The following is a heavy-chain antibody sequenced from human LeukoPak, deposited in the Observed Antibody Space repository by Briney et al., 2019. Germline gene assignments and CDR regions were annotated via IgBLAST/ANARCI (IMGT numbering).Heavy chain of an antibody. Sequence: VASVKVSCTASGYTFTIYGISWVRQAPGQGLEWMGWISAYNGNTNYAQKLQGRVTMTTDTSTSTAYMELRSLRSDDTAVYYCAREGYSLTPDYWGQGTLVTVSS. J-gene: IGHJ4*02. D-gene: IGHD6-13*01. V-gene: IGHV1-18*01. CDR2: ISAYNGNT. CDR1: GYTFTIYG. CDR3: AREGYSLTPDY.